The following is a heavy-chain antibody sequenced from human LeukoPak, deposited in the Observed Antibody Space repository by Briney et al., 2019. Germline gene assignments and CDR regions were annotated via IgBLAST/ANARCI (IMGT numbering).Heavy chain of an antibody. CDR2: IYSSGST. CDR3: ARQGAGGRAFDI. CDR1: GGSISSYY. V-gene: IGHV4-59*08. D-gene: IGHD1-26*01. J-gene: IGHJ3*02. Sequence: SETLSLTCIVSGGSISSYYWSWIRQPPGKGLEWIGYIYSSGSTNSNPSLKSRVTISVDTSKSQFSLKMTSVTAAATAVYYCARQGAGGRAFDIWGQGTMVTGSS.